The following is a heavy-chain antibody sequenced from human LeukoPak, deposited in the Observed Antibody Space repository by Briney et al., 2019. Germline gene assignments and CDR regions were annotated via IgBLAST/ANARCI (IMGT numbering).Heavy chain of an antibody. CDR3: ARGVGTTQYYYYYMDV. CDR2: TYYRSKWYN. J-gene: IGHJ6*03. CDR1: DDSVSTNSAA. D-gene: IGHD1-26*01. Sequence: SQTLSLTCAISDDSVSTNSAAWSWIRQSPSRGLEWLGRTYYRSKWYNDYAVSVKSRITIKPDTSKNQFSLQLNSVTPEDTAMYYCARGVGTTQYYYYYMDVWGKGTAVTVSS. V-gene: IGHV6-1*01.